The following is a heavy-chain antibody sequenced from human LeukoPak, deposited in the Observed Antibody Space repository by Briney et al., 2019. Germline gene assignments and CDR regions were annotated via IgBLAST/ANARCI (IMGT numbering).Heavy chain of an antibody. Sequence: QPGRSLRLSCADSGFTFSTYWMSWVRQAPGKGLEWVANIKQDGSEKYYVDSVKGRFTISRDNAKNSLYLQMNSLRAEDTAVYYCARYYNWNSLDYWGQGTLVTVSS. D-gene: IGHD1-20*01. CDR2: IKQDGSEK. CDR1: GFTFSTYW. V-gene: IGHV3-7*05. J-gene: IGHJ4*02. CDR3: ARYYNWNSLDY.